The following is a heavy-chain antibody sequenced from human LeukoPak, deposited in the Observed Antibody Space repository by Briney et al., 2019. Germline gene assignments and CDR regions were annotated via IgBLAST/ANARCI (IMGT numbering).Heavy chain of an antibody. Sequence: ASVKVSCKASGYTFTSYAMHWVRQAPGQRLEWMGWINAGNGNTKYSQTFQGRVTITRDTSASTAYMELSSLRSEDTAVYYCASFGEVAGYYFDYWGQGTLVTVSS. CDR2: INAGNGNT. V-gene: IGHV1-3*01. D-gene: IGHD6-19*01. CDR3: ASFGEVAGYYFDY. CDR1: GYTFTSYA. J-gene: IGHJ4*02.